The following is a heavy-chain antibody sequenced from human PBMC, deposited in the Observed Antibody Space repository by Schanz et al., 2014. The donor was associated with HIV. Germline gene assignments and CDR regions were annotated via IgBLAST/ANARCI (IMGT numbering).Heavy chain of an antibody. V-gene: IGHV3-7*01. J-gene: IGHJ6*02. CDR1: GFTFSNFW. D-gene: IGHD3-10*01. CDR2: MKQDASEK. CDR3: ARGSGPYYYYYGMDV. Sequence: VQLLESGGGLVQPGGSLRLSCVASGFTFSNFWLSWVRQAPGKGLEWVANMKQDASEKYYVDSVKGRFTISRDNSKNTLYLQMNSLRAEDTAVYYCARGSGPYYYYYGMDVWGQGTTVTVSS.